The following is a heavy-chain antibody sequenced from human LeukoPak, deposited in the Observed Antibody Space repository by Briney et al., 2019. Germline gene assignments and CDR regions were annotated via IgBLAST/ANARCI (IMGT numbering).Heavy chain of an antibody. V-gene: IGHV5-51*01. D-gene: IGHD3-10*01. CDR1: GYSFTNYW. Sequence: GESLKISCKGSGYSFTNYWIGWVRQMPGKGLECMGIIYPGDSETRYSPSFQGQVTISADRSISTAYLQWSSLKASDTAMYYCAGQRVPARGYDAFDIWGQGTMVTVSS. CDR2: IYPGDSET. J-gene: IGHJ3*02. CDR3: AGQRVPARGYDAFDI.